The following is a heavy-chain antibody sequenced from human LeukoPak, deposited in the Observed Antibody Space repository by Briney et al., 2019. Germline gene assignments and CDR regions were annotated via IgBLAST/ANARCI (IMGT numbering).Heavy chain of an antibody. CDR3: ARLGSYHDF. J-gene: IGHJ4*02. Sequence: SETLSLTCTVSGASISDYYWSWIRQTPEKGLGWMGHIQSSGGSSYYPSLKSRLTLSIDTSRNQLSLKLPSATAADTAVYFCARLGSYHDFWGQGALVTVSS. CDR2: IQSSGGS. D-gene: IGHD1-26*01. V-gene: IGHV4-4*09. CDR1: GASISDYY.